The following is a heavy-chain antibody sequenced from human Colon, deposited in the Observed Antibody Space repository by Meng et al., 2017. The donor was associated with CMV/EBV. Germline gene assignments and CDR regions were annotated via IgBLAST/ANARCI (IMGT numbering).Heavy chain of an antibody. V-gene: IGHV3-30*02. J-gene: IGHJ4*02. CDR3: AKEFVLGTHLDH. CDR2: IRYDGSKA. CDR1: GFTFSSYW. D-gene: IGHD2-21*02. Sequence: GGPLRLSCAASGFTFSSYWMSWVRQAPGKGLEWVAFIRYDGSKADYADSVTGRFTISRDNAKSSLHLQMTSLRPEDSAVYFCAKEFVLGTHLDHWGQGTVVTVSS.